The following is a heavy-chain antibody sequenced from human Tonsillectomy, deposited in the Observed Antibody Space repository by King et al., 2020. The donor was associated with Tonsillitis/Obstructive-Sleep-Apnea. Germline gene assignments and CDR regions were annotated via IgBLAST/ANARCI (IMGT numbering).Heavy chain of an antibody. J-gene: IGHJ6*03. CDR1: GFTFGDYA. Sequence: VQLVESGGGLVKPGRSLRLSCTASGFTFGDYAMSWFRQAPGKGLEWVGFIRSKAYGGTTEYAASVKGRFTISRDDSKSIAYLQMNSLKTEDTAVYYCTXADTAMVLFWXXYYMDVWGKGTTVTVSS. CDR2: IRSKAYGGTT. D-gene: IGHD5-18*01. CDR3: TXADTAMVLFWXXYYMDV. V-gene: IGHV3-49*05.